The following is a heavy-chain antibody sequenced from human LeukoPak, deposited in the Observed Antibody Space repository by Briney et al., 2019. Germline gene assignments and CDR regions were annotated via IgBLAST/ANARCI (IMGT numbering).Heavy chain of an antibody. CDR3: TRDYGVLFDY. V-gene: IGHV3-73*01. CDR1: GFTFSGSA. CDR2: IRSKANSYAT. Sequence: PGGSLRLSCAASGFTFSGSAIHWVRQAPGKGLEWVGRIRSKANSYATSSAASVKGRFTISRDDSKNTANLQMNGLKTEDTAVYYCTRDYGVLFDYWGQGTLVTVSS. D-gene: IGHD4-17*01. J-gene: IGHJ4*02.